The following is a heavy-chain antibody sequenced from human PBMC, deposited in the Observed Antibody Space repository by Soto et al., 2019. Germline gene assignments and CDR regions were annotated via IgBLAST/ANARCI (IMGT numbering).Heavy chain of an antibody. Sequence: HPGGSLRLSCAASRFTFSSYGMSWVRQAPGKGLEWVSSISGTGSRTYYADSVQGRFTFSRDNSKNTLYLQMISLRAEDTAVYYCAKYMITFGGVIVMPFDYWGQGTLVTVSS. V-gene: IGHV3-23*01. D-gene: IGHD3-16*02. CDR2: ISGTGSRT. CDR1: RFTFSSYG. J-gene: IGHJ4*02. CDR3: AKYMITFGGVIVMPFDY.